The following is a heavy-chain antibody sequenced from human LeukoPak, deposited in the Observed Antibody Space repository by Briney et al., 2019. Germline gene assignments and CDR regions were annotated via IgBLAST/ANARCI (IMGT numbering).Heavy chain of an antibody. CDR3: ARGPPPYSSGWYYFDY. CDR2: IYYSGST. D-gene: IGHD6-19*01. CDR1: GGSISSYY. V-gene: IGHV4-59*01. Sequence: PSETLSLTCTVSGGSISSYYWSWIRQPPGKGLEWIGYIYYSGSTNYNPSLKSRVTISVDTSKNQFSLKLSSVTAADTAVYYRARGPPPYSSGWYYFDYWGQGTLVTVSS. J-gene: IGHJ4*02.